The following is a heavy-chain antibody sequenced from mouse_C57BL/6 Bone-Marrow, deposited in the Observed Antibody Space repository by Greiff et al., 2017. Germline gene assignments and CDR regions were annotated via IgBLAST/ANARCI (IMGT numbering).Heavy chain of an antibody. Sequence: EVQRVESGGDLVKPGGSLKLSCAASGFTFSSYGMSWVRQTPDKRLEWVATISSGGSYTYYPDSAKGRFTISRDNAKNTLYLQMSSLKSEDTAMYYCARHAPSLLRFDYWGQGTTLTVSS. CDR1: GFTFSSYG. V-gene: IGHV5-6*01. CDR3: ARHAPSLLRFDY. CDR2: ISSGGSYT. J-gene: IGHJ2*01. D-gene: IGHD1-2*01.